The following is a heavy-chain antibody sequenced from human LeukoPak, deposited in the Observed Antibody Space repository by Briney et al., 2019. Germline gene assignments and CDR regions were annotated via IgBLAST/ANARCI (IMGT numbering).Heavy chain of an antibody. V-gene: IGHV1-2*06. D-gene: IGHD2-21*02. CDR2: IKPNTGDT. Sequence: GASVKVSCKASGYTFTDYYIHWVRQAPGQGLEWMGRIKPNTGDTKYAQKFQGRVTMTRDTSIGTTYMDLTSLTSDDTAMYYCARRAYCGVACTLDFWGQGTLVTVSS. CDR3: ARRAYCGVACTLDF. CDR1: GYTFTDYY. J-gene: IGHJ4*02.